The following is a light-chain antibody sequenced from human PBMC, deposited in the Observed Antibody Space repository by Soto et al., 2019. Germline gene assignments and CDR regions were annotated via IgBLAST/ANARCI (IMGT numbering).Light chain of an antibody. CDR2: EVS. J-gene: IGLJ1*01. V-gene: IGLV2-14*01. Sequence: QPVRTQPASVFGSPGQSITISCTGTNSDVGAYNYVSWCQQYPGKAPKLIIYEVSNRPSGVSNRFSGSKSGNTASLTISGLQAEDEADYYCSSYTSSSTYVFGAGTMVTVL. CDR3: SSYTSSSTYV. CDR1: NSDVGAYNY.